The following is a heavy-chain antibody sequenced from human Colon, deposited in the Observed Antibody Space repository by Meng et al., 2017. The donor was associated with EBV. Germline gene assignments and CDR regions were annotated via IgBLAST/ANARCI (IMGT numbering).Heavy chain of an antibody. CDR1: GGSFRDYY. V-gene: IGHV4-34*01. J-gene: IGHJ5*02. Sequence: QVQLQQWGAGLLKPSETLSRSGAVYGGSFRDYYWTWIRHPPGKGLEWIGEIDHRGNTKYNPSLKSRVTISLDTSKKQFSLKVSSVTAADSAVYYCARRGPSGNFSPWSQGALVTVSS. D-gene: IGHD3-10*01. CDR3: ARRGPSGNFSP. CDR2: IDHRGNT.